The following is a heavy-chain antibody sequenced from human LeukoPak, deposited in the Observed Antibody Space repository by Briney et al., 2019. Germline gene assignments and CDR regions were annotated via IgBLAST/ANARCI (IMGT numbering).Heavy chain of an antibody. CDR3: ARGLMVRGPKRHFQH. CDR1: GGSISSGGYY. V-gene: IGHV4-31*03. J-gene: IGHJ1*01. D-gene: IGHD3-10*01. Sequence: SQTLSLTCTVSGGSISSGGYYWSWIRQHPGKGLKWIGYIYYSGSTYYNPSLKSRVTISVDTSKNQFSLKLSSVTAADTAVYYCARGLMVRGPKRHFQHWGQGTLVTVSS. CDR2: IYYSGST.